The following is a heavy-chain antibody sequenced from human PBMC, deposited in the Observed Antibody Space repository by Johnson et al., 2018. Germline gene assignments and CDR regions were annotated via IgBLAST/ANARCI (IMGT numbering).Heavy chain of an antibody. J-gene: IGHJ6*03. CDR2: TSLDGRNN. CDR1: GFIFSSYG. CDR3: AKYTNYYYYMDV. V-gene: IGHV3-30*18. Sequence: QVQLVESGGGVVQPGRSLRLSCAASGFIFSSYGMYWVRQAPAKRLEWVASTSLDGRNNYYADSVKGRFTISRANSKDTLYLQMNSLRTEDTAVYYCAKYTNYYYYMDVWGKGTTVTVSS. D-gene: IGHD1-14*01.